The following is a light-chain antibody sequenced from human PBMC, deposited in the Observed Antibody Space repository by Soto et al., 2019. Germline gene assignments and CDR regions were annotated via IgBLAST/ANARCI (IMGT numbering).Light chain of an antibody. Sequence: QSVLTQPASVSGSPGQSITISCTGTSSDFGSYNLVSWYQQHPGKAPKVMIYEGSKRPSGVSNRFSGSKSGNTASLTISGLQAEDEADYYCCSYAGSSTFVVFGGGTKATVL. CDR2: EGS. J-gene: IGLJ2*01. CDR3: CSYAGSSTFVV. V-gene: IGLV2-23*03. CDR1: SSDFGSYNL.